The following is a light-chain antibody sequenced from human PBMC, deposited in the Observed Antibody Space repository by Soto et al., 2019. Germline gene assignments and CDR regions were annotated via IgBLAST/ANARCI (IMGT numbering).Light chain of an antibody. J-gene: IGLJ1*01. CDR2: DVS. CDR1: SADVGGCNY. Sequence: QSALTQPASVSESPGQSITISCTGTSADVGGCNYVSWYQQHPDKVPKVVIYDVSNRPSGVSSRFSGSKSGNTASLTISGLQPEDEADYFCTSCTTTSTLVFGTGTKLTVL. V-gene: IGLV2-14*03. CDR3: TSCTTTSTLV.